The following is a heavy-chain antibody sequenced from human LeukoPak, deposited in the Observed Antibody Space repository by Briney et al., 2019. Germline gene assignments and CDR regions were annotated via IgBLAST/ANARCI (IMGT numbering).Heavy chain of an antibody. V-gene: IGHV3-7*01. CDR3: ATRLPGIAVD. J-gene: IGHJ4*02. CDR2: INPDGGDK. CDR1: GLTFSSYW. D-gene: IGHD6-19*01. Sequence: GGSLRLSCAASGLTFSSYWMSWVRQAPGEGLEWLANINPDGGDKNYVDSVKGRFTISRDNAKNSLYLQMNSLRAEDTSVYYCATRLPGIAVDWGQGTLVTVSS.